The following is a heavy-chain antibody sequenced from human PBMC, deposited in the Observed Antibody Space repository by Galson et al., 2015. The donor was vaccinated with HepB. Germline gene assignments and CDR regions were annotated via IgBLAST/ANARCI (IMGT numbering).Heavy chain of an antibody. J-gene: IGHJ4*02. CDR2: INPRGGST. CDR1: GYTFTRDH. D-gene: IGHD6-19*01. V-gene: IGHV1-46*01. CDR3: ARVMASSDLAVAGYDY. Sequence: SVKVSCKASGYTFTRDHVHWVRQAPGQGLEWMGIINPRGGSTNHAQKFQGRVSMTRDTSTNTLYLQLHSLNSEDTAVYYCARVMASSDLAVAGYDYWGQGTLVTVSS.